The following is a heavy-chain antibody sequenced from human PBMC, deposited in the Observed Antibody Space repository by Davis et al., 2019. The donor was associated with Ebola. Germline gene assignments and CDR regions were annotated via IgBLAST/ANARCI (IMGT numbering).Heavy chain of an antibody. CDR1: VITFSSYA. CDR3: VEDMIEEGLSSPHPDFQH. J-gene: IGHJ1*01. CDR2: ISGRGGST. Sequence: GESLKISCTDSVITFSSYAMTWVRQAPGKGLEWVSAISGRGGSTYYADSVKGQFSISRDNSKNTLYLQMNSLRAEDTAVYYCVEDMIEEGLSSPHPDFQHWGQGTLVTVSS. V-gene: IGHV3-23*01. D-gene: IGHD3-22*01.